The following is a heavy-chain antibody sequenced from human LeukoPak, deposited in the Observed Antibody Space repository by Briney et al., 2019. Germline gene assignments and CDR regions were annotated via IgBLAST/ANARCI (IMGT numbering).Heavy chain of an antibody. V-gene: IGHV4-4*07. CDR3: ARDRGYSYAFDY. D-gene: IGHD5-18*01. CDR1: GGSISSYY. CDR2: IYTSGST. Sequence: SETLSLTCTDSGGSISSYYWSWLRQPAGKGLEWIGRIYTSGSTNYNPSLKSRVTISIDTSKNQFSLKLNSVTAADTAVYYCARDRGYSYAFDYWGQGTLVTVSS. J-gene: IGHJ4*02.